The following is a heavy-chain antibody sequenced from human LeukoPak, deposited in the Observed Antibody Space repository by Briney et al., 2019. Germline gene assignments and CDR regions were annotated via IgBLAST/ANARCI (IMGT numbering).Heavy chain of an antibody. CDR2: IIPIFGTA. D-gene: IGHD2-2*01. CDR3: ASDSSTSPYYYYMDV. J-gene: IGHJ6*03. V-gene: IGHV1-69*05. Sequence: HAASVKVSCKASGGTFSDYGISWVRQAPGQGLEWMGGIIPIFGTANYAQKFQGRVTITTDESTSTAYMELSSLRSEDTAVYYCASDSSTSPYYYYMDVWGKGTTVTVSS. CDR1: GGTFSDYG.